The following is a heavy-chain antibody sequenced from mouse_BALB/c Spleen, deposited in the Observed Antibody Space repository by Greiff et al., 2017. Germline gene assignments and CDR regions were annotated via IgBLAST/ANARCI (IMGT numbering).Heavy chain of an antibody. CDR2: IDPENGNT. Sequence: EVQLQESGAELVRPGALVKLSCKASGFNIKDYYMHWVKQRPEQGLEWIGWIDPENGNTIYDPKFQGKASITADTSSNTAYLQLSSLTSEDTAVYYCARSYDGYYDRFAYWGQGTLVTVSA. D-gene: IGHD2-3*01. V-gene: IGHV14-1*02. CDR3: ARSYDGYYDRFAY. CDR1: GFNIKDYY. J-gene: IGHJ3*01.